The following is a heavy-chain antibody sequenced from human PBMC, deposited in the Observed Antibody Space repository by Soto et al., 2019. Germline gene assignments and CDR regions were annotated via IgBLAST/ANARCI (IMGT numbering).Heavy chain of an antibody. V-gene: IGHV4-31*03. D-gene: IGHD3-22*01. J-gene: IGHJ6*02. Sequence: SETLSLTCNVSGGSISSGGYYWTWIRQHPGKGLEWIGNIHHSGSTFYNPSLKSRVTISVDKSKNQFSLKLSSVTAADTAVYYCARSPDSSGYFPRWYYYGMDVWGQGTTVTVSS. CDR1: GGSISSGGYY. CDR3: ARSPDSSGYFPRWYYYGMDV. CDR2: IHHSGST.